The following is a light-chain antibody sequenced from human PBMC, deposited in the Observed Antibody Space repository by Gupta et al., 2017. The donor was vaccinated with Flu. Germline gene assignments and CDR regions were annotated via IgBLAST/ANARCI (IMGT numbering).Light chain of an antibody. CDR3: LQDNNWPIT. J-gene: IGKJ4*01. Sequence: PATLYVSPGERATLSCRASQSVTSNLAWYQQKPGQGPRLLIYGASTRATKIPARFSGSGSETEFTLTISSLQSEDFAVYFCLQDNNWPITFGGGTKVEIK. CDR1: QSVTSN. CDR2: GAS. V-gene: IGKV3-15*01.